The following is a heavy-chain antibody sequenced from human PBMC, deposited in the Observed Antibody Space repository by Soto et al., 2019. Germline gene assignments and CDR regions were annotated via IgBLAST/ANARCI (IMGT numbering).Heavy chain of an antibody. CDR1: GYTFTGYD. CDR3: ASLGIVGATSDY. V-gene: IGHV1-69*13. J-gene: IGHJ4*02. D-gene: IGHD1-26*01. Sequence: SLKVSCKASGYTFTGYDMHCVRQAPGQGLEWMGGIIPIFGTANYAQKFQGRVTITADESTSTAYMELSSLRSEDTAVYYCASLGIVGATSDYWGQGTLVTVSS. CDR2: IIPIFGTA.